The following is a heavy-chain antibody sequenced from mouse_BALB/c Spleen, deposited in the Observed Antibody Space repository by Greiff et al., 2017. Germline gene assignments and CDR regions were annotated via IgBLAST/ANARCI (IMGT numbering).Heavy chain of an antibody. CDR1: GFSLTSYG. CDR2: IWAGGST. V-gene: IGHV2-9*02. Sequence: QVQLQQSGPGLVAPSQSLSITCTVSGFSLTSYGVHWVRQPPGKGLEWLGVIWAGGSTNYNSALMSRLSISKDNSKSQVFLKMNSLQTDDTAMYYCAREVYGSSDWFAYWGQGTLVTVSA. D-gene: IGHD1-1*01. J-gene: IGHJ3*01. CDR3: AREVYGSSDWFAY.